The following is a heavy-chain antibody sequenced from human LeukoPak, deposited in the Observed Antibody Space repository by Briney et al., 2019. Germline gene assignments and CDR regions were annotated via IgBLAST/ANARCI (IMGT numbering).Heavy chain of an antibody. Sequence: ASVKVSCKASGYTFTGYYMHWVRQAPGQGLEWMGRINPNSGGTNYAQKFQGRVTMTRDTSISTAYMELSRLRSDDTAVYYCARVLGYSGGPYWFDPWGQGTLVTVSS. CDR3: ARVLGYSGGPYWFDP. CDR1: GYTFTGYY. CDR2: INPNSGGT. D-gene: IGHD6-25*01. V-gene: IGHV1-2*06. J-gene: IGHJ5*02.